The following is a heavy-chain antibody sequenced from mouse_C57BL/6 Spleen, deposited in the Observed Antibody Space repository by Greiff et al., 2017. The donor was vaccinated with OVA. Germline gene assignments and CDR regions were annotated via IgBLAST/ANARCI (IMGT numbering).Heavy chain of an antibody. J-gene: IGHJ4*01. CDR3: SNAAYAMDY. CDR2: IYPGDGDT. Sequence: QVQLQESGPELVKPGASVKLSCKASGYAFSSYWMNWVKQRPGQGLEWIGRIYPGDGDTNYNGKFKGKATVTADKSSSTAYMQISSLTSEDSAVYVYSNAAYAMDYWGQGTSVTGSS. CDR1: GYAFSSYW. V-gene: IGHV1-82*01.